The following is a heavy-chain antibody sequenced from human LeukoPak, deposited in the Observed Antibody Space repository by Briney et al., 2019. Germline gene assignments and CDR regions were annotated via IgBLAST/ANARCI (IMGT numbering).Heavy chain of an antibody. V-gene: IGHV3-7*01. CDR3: MGAHGY. Sequence: GGSLGLSCVVSGYIFSTNMMTWVRQAPGKGLECVTTILPGGKESYRVESVKGRFTVSRDNPKNLLFLQMNSLRVDDTAVYYCMGAHGYWGQGPLVTVSS. J-gene: IGHJ4*02. CDR2: ILPGGKES. CDR1: GYIFSTNM.